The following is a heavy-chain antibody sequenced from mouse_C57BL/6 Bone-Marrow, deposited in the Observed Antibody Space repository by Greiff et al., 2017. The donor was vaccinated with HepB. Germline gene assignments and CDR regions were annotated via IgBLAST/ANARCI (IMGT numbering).Heavy chain of an antibody. CDR2: INPSYGGT. CDR1: GYTFTCYC. V-gene: IGHV1-53*01. D-gene: IGHD2-12*01. Sequence: VQLQQPGTELVMPGASVTLSCNASGYTFTCYCLHWVKLRPVQCLALIGIINPSYGGTNYNEKFKSKATLTVDKSSSTAYMQLSSLTSEDSAVYYCAHAYYSYWGQGTTLTVSS. J-gene: IGHJ2*01. CDR3: AHAYYSY.